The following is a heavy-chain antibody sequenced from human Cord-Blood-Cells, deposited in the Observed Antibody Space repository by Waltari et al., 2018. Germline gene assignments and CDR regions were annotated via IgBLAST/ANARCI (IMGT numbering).Heavy chain of an antibody. Sequence: QLQLQESGPGLVQPSATLSLTCTVSGGSISSRRYYWGWFRQPPGKGLEWIGSIYYSGSTYYNPSLKSRVTISVDTSKNQFSLKLSSVTAADTAVYYCAGRNWGWSAFDIWGQGTMVTVSS. CDR1: GGSISSRRYY. J-gene: IGHJ3*02. CDR2: IYYSGST. CDR3: AGRNWGWSAFDI. V-gene: IGHV4-39*07. D-gene: IGHD7-27*01.